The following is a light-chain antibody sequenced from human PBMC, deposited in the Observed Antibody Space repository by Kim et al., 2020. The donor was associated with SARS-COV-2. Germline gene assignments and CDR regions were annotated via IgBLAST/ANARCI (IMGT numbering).Light chain of an antibody. Sequence: GQRVTISCAVSSSNIGSNYVYWYQQLPGTAPKLRIYRNNQRPSGVPDRFSGSKSGTSASLAISGLRSEDEADYSCAAWDDSLSGLVFGGGTQLTVL. CDR3: AAWDDSLSGLV. J-gene: IGLJ2*01. V-gene: IGLV1-47*01. CDR2: RNN. CDR1: SSNIGSNY.